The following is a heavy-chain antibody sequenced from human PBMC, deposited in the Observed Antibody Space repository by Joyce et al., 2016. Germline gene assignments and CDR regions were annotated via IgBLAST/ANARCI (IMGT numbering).Heavy chain of an antibody. D-gene: IGHD6-19*01. J-gene: IGHJ4*02. CDR2: IIPVYGTV. V-gene: IGHV1-69*01. CDR1: GDTFTNYA. CDR3: ARDRDLYSSGWYFDY. Sequence: QVQLVQSGAEVKKPGSSVTVSCKASGDTFTNYAINWLRQAPGQGLEWMGGIIPVYGTVSYAQKVQGSVTITADESTSTAYMEVCCLRSEDTAVYYCARDRDLYSSGWYFDYWGQGTLVTVSS.